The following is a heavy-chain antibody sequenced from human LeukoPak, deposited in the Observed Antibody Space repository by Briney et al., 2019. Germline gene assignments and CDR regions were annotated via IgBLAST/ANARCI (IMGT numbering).Heavy chain of an antibody. CDR1: GDSVSSDSVA. D-gene: IGHD2-21*02. Sequence: SQTLSLTCAISGDSVSSDSVAWNWIRQSPSRGLEWLGRTYFRSKWSYDYAVAVESRIFITPDTSKNHFSLHLNSVTPEDAAVYYCAREVDLLLVTAVNFDSWGQGTLVTVSS. J-gene: IGHJ4*02. CDR2: TYFRSKWSY. V-gene: IGHV6-1*01. CDR3: AREVDLLLVTAVNFDS.